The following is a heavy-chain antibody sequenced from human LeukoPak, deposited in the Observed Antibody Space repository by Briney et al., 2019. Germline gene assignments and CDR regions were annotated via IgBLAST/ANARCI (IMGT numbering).Heavy chain of an antibody. Sequence: SQSLSHTPSVPGGSVRNYYWSWIRQPPRKGLQKIGLIYYSGSTNYNTNYNPPLISRVTISVDTSKNQFSLKLSSVTAADTAVYYCARGGVNWTFDCWGQGTLVTVSS. D-gene: IGHD1-1*01. CDR1: GGSVRNYY. J-gene: IGHJ4*02. CDR2: IYYSGST. CDR3: ARGGVNWTFDC. V-gene: IGHV4-59*02.